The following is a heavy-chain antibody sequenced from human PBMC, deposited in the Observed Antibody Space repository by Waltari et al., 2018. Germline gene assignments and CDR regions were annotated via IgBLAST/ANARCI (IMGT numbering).Heavy chain of an antibody. CDR1: GGSISSSSYY. Sequence: QLQLQESGPGLVKPSETLSLTCTVSGGSISSSSYYWGWLRQPPGKGLEWIGSIYYSGSTYYNPSLKSRVTISVDTSKNQFSLKLSSVTAADTAVYYCARQPTYYYDSSGYSPHYFDYWGQGTLVTVSS. D-gene: IGHD3-22*01. CDR2: IYYSGST. V-gene: IGHV4-39*01. CDR3: ARQPTYYYDSSGYSPHYFDY. J-gene: IGHJ4*02.